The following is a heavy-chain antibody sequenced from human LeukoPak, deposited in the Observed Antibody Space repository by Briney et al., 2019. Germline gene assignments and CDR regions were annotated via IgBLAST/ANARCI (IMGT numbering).Heavy chain of an antibody. CDR1: GFTFSSYN. Sequence: GGSLRLSCAASGFTFSSYNMNWVRQAPGKGLEWVSSISSSSGYIYYADSVKGRFTISRDNAKNSLYLQMNSLRAEDTAVYYCARETAMAALDYWGQGTLVTVSS. D-gene: IGHD5-18*01. CDR3: ARETAMAALDY. V-gene: IGHV3-21*01. CDR2: ISSSSGYI. J-gene: IGHJ4*02.